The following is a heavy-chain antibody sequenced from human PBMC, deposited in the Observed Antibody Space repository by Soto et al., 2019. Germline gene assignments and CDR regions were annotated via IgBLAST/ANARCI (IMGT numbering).Heavy chain of an antibody. CDR3: VRGAGRSTSSSYYYGLDV. V-gene: IGHV3-72*01. CDR1: GFTFSDHY. CDR2: TSDKPNRYTT. D-gene: IGHD2-2*01. Sequence: EVQLVESGGGLVQPGGSLRLSCAASGFTFSDHYMDWVRQAPGLGLEWVGRTSDKPNRYTTEYAASVKGRFTISRDDSKTSVYLQMNSLKTEATALYYCVRGAGRSTSSSYYYGLDVWGQGTTVTVSS. J-gene: IGHJ6*02.